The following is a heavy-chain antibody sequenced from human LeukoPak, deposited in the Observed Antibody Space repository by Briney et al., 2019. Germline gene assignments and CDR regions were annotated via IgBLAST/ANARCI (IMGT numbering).Heavy chain of an antibody. J-gene: IGHJ4*02. CDR1: GFTFSDYW. CDR2: INTDGSIT. V-gene: IGHV3-74*01. Sequence: QSGGSLRLSCSASGFTFSDYWIHWVRQAPGKGLVWVSRINTDGSITNYADSVKGRFSISRDNAKNTLYLQMSSLRAEDTAVYYCARDRGPRTGFMFREAYDYWGQGTLVTVSS. D-gene: IGHD3-10*01. CDR3: ARDRGPRTGFMFREAYDY.